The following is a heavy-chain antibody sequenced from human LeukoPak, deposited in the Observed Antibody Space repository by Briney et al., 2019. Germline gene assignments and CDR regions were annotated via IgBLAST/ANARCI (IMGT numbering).Heavy chain of an antibody. J-gene: IGHJ4*02. Sequence: GGSLRLSCAASGFTVSSNYMSWVRQAPGKGLEWVSVIYSGGSTYYADSVKGRFTISRDNSENTLYLQMNSLRAEDTAVYYCARDKSYGHHHFDYWGQGTLVTVSS. CDR3: ARDKSYGHHHFDY. CDR1: GFTVSSNY. V-gene: IGHV3-66*01. D-gene: IGHD5-18*01. CDR2: IYSGGST.